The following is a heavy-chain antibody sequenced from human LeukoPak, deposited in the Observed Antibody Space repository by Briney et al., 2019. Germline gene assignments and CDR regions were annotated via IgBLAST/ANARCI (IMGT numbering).Heavy chain of an antibody. V-gene: IGHV4-39*01. CDR3: ARGPTTVAHNFDY. D-gene: IGHD4-23*01. J-gene: IGHJ4*02. CDR1: GGXISSRSYY. CDR2: IYYSGST. Sequence: SETLSLTCTVSGGXISSRSYYWGWIRQPPGKGLGWIGSIYYSGSTYYNPSLKSRVTISVDTSKNQFSLNLSSVTAADTAVYYCARGPTTVAHNFDYWGQGTLVTVSS.